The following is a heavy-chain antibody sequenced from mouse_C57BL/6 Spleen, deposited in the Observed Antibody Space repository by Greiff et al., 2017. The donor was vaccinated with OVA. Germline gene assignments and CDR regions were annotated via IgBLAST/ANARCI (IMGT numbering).Heavy chain of an antibody. Sequence: QVQLQQSGPELVKPGASVKLSCKASGYTFTSYDINWVKQRPGQGLEWIGWIYPSDGSTKYNEKFKGKATLTVDTSSSTAYMELHSLTSVDSAVYFCARWRYSPAWFADWGQGTLVTVSA. CDR1: GYTFTSYD. J-gene: IGHJ3*01. D-gene: IGHD2-12*01. CDR3: ARWRYSPAWFAD. V-gene: IGHV1-85*01. CDR2: IYPSDGST.